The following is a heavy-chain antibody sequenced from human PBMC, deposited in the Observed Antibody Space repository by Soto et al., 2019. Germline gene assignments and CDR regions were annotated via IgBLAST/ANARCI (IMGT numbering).Heavy chain of an antibody. CDR1: GGSISSGGYY. D-gene: IGHD6-13*01. V-gene: IGHV4-31*03. Sequence: PSETLSLTCTVSGGSISSGGYYWSWIHQHPGKGLEWIGYIYYSGSTYYNPSLKSRVTISVDTSKNQFSLKLSSVTAADTAVYYCARGGNGGSSWFRGAFDIWGQGTMVTVSS. CDR2: IYYSGST. CDR3: ARGGNGGSSWFRGAFDI. J-gene: IGHJ3*02.